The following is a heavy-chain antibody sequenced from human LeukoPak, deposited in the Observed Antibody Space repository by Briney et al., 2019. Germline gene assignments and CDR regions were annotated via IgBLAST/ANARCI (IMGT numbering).Heavy chain of an antibody. D-gene: IGHD3-9*01. CDR1: GGSISSYY. Sequence: PETLSLTRTVSGGSISSYYWSWIRQPAGKGLEWIGRIYTSGSTNYNPSLKSRVTMSVDTSKNQFSLKLSSVTAADTAVYYCAGCTYYDILTGPSDAFDIWGQGTMVTVSS. J-gene: IGHJ3*02. V-gene: IGHV4-4*07. CDR3: AGCTYYDILTGPSDAFDI. CDR2: IYTSGST.